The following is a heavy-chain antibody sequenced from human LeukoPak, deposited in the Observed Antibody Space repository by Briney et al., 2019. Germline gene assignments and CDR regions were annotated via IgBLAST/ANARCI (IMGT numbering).Heavy chain of an antibody. CDR1: GYSISSGYY. V-gene: IGHV4-38-2*02. CDR3: ARVAYCSSTSCYLSGAFDI. D-gene: IGHD2-2*01. CDR2: IYHSGST. Sequence: PSETLSLTCTVSGYSISSGYYWGWIRQPPGKGLEWIGIIYHSGSTYYNPSLKSRVTISVDTSKNQFSLKLSSVTAADTAVYYCARVAYCSSTSCYLSGAFDIWGQGTMVTVSS. J-gene: IGHJ3*02.